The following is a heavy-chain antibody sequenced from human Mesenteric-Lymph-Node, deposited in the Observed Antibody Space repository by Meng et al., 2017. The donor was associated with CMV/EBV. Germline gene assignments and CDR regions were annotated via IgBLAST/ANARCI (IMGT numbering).Heavy chain of an antibody. CDR1: GYSFIGYY. V-gene: IGHV1-69*10. CDR3: ARDGYCSSTSCSYYGMDV. D-gene: IGHD2-2*03. J-gene: IGHJ6*02. CDR2: IIPILGIA. Sequence: SVKVSCKASGYSFIGYYIHWVRQAPGQGLEWMGGIIPILGIANYAQKFQGRVTITADKSTSTAYMELSSLRSEDTAVYYCARDGYCSSTSCSYYGMDVWGQGTTVTVSS.